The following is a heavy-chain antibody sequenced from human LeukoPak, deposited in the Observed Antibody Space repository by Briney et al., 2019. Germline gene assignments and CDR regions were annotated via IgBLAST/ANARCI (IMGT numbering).Heavy chain of an antibody. D-gene: IGHD5-24*01. CDR2: IWYDGSNK. CDR1: GFTFSSYG. V-gene: IGHV3-33*01. Sequence: GGSLRLSCAASGFTFSSYGMHWVRQAPGKGLEWVAVIWYDGSNKYYADSVKGRFTISRDNAKNSMYLQMNSLRAEDTAVYYCARGNFYRDQNYFDNWGQGTLVTVSS. J-gene: IGHJ4*02. CDR3: ARGNFYRDQNYFDN.